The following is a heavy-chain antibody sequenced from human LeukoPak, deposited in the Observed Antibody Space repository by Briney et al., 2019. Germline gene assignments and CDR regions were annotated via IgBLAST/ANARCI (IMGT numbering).Heavy chain of an antibody. V-gene: IGHV3-21*04. CDR3: VKFLPTHIVVANYYFDY. Sequence: GGSLRLSCAASGFTFSSYSMNWVRQAPGKGLEWVSSISSSSSYIYYADSVKGRFTISRDNSKNTLYLQMNSLRAEDTAVYYCVKFLPTHIVVANYYFDYWGQGTLVTVSS. J-gene: IGHJ4*02. D-gene: IGHD2-21*01. CDR2: ISSSSSYI. CDR1: GFTFSSYS.